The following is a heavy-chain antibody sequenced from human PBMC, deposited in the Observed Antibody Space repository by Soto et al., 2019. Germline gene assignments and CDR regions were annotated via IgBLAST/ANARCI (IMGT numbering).Heavy chain of an antibody. J-gene: IGHJ4*02. CDR1: GGSISSYY. V-gene: IGHV4-59*01. Sequence: PSETLSLTCTASGGSISSYYWSWIRQPPGKGLEWIGYIYYRGSTHYNPSKKSRNTISVDTSKNQLSMKLSTVTAADTAVYYCASTAHSSGWYSGGFDYWGQGTLVTVS. CDR3: ASTAHSSGWYSGGFDY. D-gene: IGHD6-19*01. CDR2: IYYRGST.